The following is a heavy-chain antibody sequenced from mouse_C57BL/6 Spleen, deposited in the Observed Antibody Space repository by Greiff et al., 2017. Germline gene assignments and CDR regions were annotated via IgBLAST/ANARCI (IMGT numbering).Heavy chain of an antibody. Sequence: QVQLQQSDAALVKPGASVKISCKVSGYTFTDPTIHWMKQRPEQGLEWIGSIYPRDGSTKYNEKFKGKATLTADISSSTAYMQLNSLTSENSAVYFCAGELGRDYYAMDYGGQGTSVTVSS. CDR1: GYTFTDPT. J-gene: IGHJ4*01. CDR3: AGELGRDYYAMDY. CDR2: IYPRDGST. V-gene: IGHV1-78*01. D-gene: IGHD4-1*01.